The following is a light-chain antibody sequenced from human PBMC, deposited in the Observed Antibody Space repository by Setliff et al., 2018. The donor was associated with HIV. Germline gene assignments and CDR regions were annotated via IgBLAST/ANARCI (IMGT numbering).Light chain of an antibody. J-gene: IGKJ1*01. CDR1: QSVSGN. Sequence: EIVMTQSPATLSVSPGERATLSCRASQSVSGNLAWYQQKRGQAPRLLIYETSTRATGIPARFSGSGSGTEFSLTISSPQSEDFAVYYCQQYNKWWTFGQGTKVDIK. CDR3: QQYNKWWT. CDR2: ETS. V-gene: IGKV3-15*01.